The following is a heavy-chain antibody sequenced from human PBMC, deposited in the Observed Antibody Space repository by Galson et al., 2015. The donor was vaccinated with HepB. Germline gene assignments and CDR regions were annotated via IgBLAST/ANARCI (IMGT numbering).Heavy chain of an antibody. CDR1: GFTFSSYA. J-gene: IGHJ4*02. CDR3: ARTFYFDY. D-gene: IGHD3-16*01. V-gene: IGHV3-30*04. CDR2: LSSHGDNE. Sequence: SLRLSCAASGFTFSSYAMNWVRQAPGKGLEWVAVLSSHGDNEYYADSVKGRFTISRDNSENTVYLQMHSPRVEDTAVYYCARTFYFDYWGQGTLVTVSS.